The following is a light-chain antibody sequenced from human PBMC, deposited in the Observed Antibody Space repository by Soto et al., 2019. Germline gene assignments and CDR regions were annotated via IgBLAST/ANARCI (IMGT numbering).Light chain of an antibody. CDR2: DAS. CDR1: ESIRTW. J-gene: IGKJ1*01. V-gene: IGKV1-5*01. Sequence: DIQMTQSPSTLSASIGARVPITCRASESIRTWLAWYQHKPGKAPKFLIYDASGLESGVPSRFSGSGSGTEFTLTISNLQPDDFATYYCQQLWTFGQGTKVDIK. CDR3: QQLWT.